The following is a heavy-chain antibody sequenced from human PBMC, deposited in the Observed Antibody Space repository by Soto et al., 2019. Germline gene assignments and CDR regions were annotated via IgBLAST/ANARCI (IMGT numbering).Heavy chain of an antibody. D-gene: IGHD3-10*01. CDR1: GGSISSSSYY. CDR2: IYYSGST. Sequence: ETLSLTCTVSGGSISSSSYYWGWIRQPPGKGLEWIGSIYYSGSTYYNPSLKSRVTISVDTSKNQFSLKLSSVTAADTAVYYCVRQGIGVLHGLVDVWGQGTTVTVSS. V-gene: IGHV4-39*01. J-gene: IGHJ6*02. CDR3: VRQGIGVLHGLVDV.